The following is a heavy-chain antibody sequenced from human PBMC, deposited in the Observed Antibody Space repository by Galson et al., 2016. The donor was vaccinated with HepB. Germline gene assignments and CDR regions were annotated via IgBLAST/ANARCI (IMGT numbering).Heavy chain of an antibody. Sequence: SLRLSCAASGFTFSDYYMSWIRQAPGKGLEWVSYISSSSSYTNYAESVKGRFTISRDNAKNSLYLQMNSLRAEDTAVYYCARAQTTVVTYIYNWGQGTLVTVSS. CDR2: ISSSSSYT. D-gene: IGHD4-23*01. J-gene: IGHJ4*02. V-gene: IGHV3-11*06. CDR3: ARAQTTVVTYIYN. CDR1: GFTFSDYY.